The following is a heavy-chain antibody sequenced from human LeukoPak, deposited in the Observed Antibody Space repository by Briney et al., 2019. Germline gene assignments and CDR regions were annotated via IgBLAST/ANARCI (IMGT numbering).Heavy chain of an antibody. CDR3: ARTLSSGYPNYYYYMDV. CDR1: GGSISSYY. D-gene: IGHD3-22*01. J-gene: IGHJ6*03. V-gene: IGHV4-59*01. Sequence: SETLSLTCTVSGGSISSYYWSWIRQPPGKGLEWIGYIYYSGSTKYNPSLKSRVSISVDTSTNQFSLKLTSVTAADTAVYSCARTLSSGYPNYYYYMDVWGKGTTVTVSS. CDR2: IYYSGST.